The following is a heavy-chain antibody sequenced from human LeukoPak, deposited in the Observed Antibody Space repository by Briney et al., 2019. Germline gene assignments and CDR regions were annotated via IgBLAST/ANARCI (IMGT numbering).Heavy chain of an antibody. V-gene: IGHV3-30-3*01. CDR2: ISYDGSNE. D-gene: IGHD6-19*01. CDR1: GFTFSSYA. J-gene: IGHJ6*02. Sequence: SGGSLRLSCAASGFTFSSYAMPWVRQAPGKGLEWVAVISYDGSNEYYADSVKGRFTISRDNSKNTLYLQMNSLRAEDTAVYYCARDEWQWLYYYYYGMDVWGQGTTVTVSS. CDR3: ARDEWQWLYYYYYGMDV.